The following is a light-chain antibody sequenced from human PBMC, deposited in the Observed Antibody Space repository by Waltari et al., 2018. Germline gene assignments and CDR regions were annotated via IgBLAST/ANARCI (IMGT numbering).Light chain of an antibody. CDR3: QSADSSGSVV. CDR1: ALSKQY. CDR2: KDS. J-gene: IGLJ2*01. V-gene: IGLV3-25*03. Sequence: SFELTQPPSLSVSPGQTARITCSGDALSKQYAHWNRQRPGLAPVLVIYKDSERPSGIPERFSGSSSGTTVTLTISGVQAEDEAGYYCQSADSSGSVVFGGGTKLTVL.